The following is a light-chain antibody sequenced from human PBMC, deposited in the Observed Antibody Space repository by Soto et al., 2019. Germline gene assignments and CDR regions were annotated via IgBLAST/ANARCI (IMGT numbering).Light chain of an antibody. V-gene: IGKV1-27*01. Sequence: DIQMTQSPSSLSASVGDRVTITCRASQGIGNDLGWYQQKPGQPPKLIIYWASTRESGVPDRFSGSGSGTDFTLTISSLQAEDVAIYYCQQYYDTPSTFGQGTKVDIK. CDR2: WAS. J-gene: IGKJ1*01. CDR1: QGIGND. CDR3: QQYYDTPST.